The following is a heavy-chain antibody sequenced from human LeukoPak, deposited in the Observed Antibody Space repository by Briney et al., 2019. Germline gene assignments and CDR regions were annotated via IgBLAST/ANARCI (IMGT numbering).Heavy chain of an antibody. V-gene: IGHV3-30-3*01. Sequence: GRSLRLSCAASGFTFDDYAMHWVRQAPGKGLEWVAVISYDGSNKYYADSVKGRFTISRDNSKNTLYLQMNSLRAEDTAVYYCARAEKSEFYYRDVDYFDYWGQGTLVTVSS. D-gene: IGHD3-22*01. CDR3: ARAEKSEFYYRDVDYFDY. J-gene: IGHJ4*02. CDR2: ISYDGSNK. CDR1: GFTFDDYA.